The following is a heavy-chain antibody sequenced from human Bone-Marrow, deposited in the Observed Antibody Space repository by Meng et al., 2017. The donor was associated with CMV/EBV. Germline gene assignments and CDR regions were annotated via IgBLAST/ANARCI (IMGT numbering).Heavy chain of an antibody. CDR3: AKDDYGMDV. CDR2: ICDGGNT. Sequence: GESLKISCVISGFTVNIAHMNWVRQAPGKGLEWVSVICDGGNTQYADFAKGRFIISRDNSKNTVYLEMRSLTSDDTAVYYCAKDDYGMDVRGPGTTVTVSS. V-gene: IGHV3-53*05. CDR1: GFTVNIAH. J-gene: IGHJ6*02.